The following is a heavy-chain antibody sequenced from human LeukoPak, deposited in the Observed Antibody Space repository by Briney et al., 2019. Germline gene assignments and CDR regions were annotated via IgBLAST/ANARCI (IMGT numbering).Heavy chain of an antibody. V-gene: IGHV3-23*01. D-gene: IGHD1-26*01. Sequence: GGSLRLSCAASGFTFSSYAMTWVRQAPGKGLEWVSAISGSGGSTYYADSVKGRFTISRDNSKNTLYLQMDSLRADDTAVYYCARYSGSYYYPPAWDLWGQGTLVTVSS. CDR2: ISGSGGST. CDR1: GFTFSSYA. CDR3: ARYSGSYYYPPAWDL. J-gene: IGHJ4*02.